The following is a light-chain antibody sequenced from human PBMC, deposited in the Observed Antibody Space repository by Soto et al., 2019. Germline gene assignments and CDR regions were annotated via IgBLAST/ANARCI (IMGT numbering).Light chain of an antibody. Sequence: EIVITQSPATLSVSPGERATLSCRASQSVSSNLAWYQQKPGQAPRLLIYGASTRATGIPARFRGSGSGSEFTLTISRLEPEDFAVYYCQQYGSSGTFGQGTKVDIK. J-gene: IGKJ1*01. CDR2: GAS. CDR3: QQYGSSGT. CDR1: QSVSSN. V-gene: IGKV3-15*01.